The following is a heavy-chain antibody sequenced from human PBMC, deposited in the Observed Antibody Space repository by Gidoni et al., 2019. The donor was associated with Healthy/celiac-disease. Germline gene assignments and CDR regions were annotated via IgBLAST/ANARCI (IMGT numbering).Heavy chain of an antibody. CDR1: GFTFSNAW. Sequence: EVQLVESGGGLVKPGGSLRLSCAASGFTFSNAWMSWVRQAPGKGLEWVGRIKSKTDGGTTDYAAPVKGRFTISRDDSKNTLYLLMNSLKTEDTAVYYCTTAYYDSSGYYYDYWGQGTLVTVSS. CDR3: TTAYYDSSGYYYDY. D-gene: IGHD3-22*01. CDR2: IKSKTDGGTT. J-gene: IGHJ4*02. V-gene: IGHV3-15*01.